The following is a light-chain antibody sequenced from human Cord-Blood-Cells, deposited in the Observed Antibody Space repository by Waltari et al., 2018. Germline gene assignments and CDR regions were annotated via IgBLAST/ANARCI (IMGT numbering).Light chain of an antibody. V-gene: IGLV1-40*01. J-gene: IGLJ1*01. CDR1: SSNIGAGYD. Sequence: QSVLTQPPSVSGAAGQRVTISCTGSSSNIGAGYDLHWYKQLPGTAPKPLIYVNRYRPSAVPDRVSGSKSGTSASLAITGLQAEDEDDYYCQSYDSSLSGSKVFGTGTKVTVL. CDR3: QSYDSSLSGSKV. CDR2: VNR.